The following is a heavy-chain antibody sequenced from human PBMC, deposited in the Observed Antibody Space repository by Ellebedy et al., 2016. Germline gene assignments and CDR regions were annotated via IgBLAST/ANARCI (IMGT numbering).Heavy chain of an antibody. V-gene: IGHV4-61*08. CDR3: AGRRTDSSGYFIY. J-gene: IGHJ4*02. CDR1: GGSISSGDYY. D-gene: IGHD3-22*01. Sequence: SETLSLTXTVSGGSISSGDYYWSWIRQPPGKGLEWIGYIYYSGSTYYNPSLKSRVTISVDTSKKQFSLKLSSVTAADTAVYYCAGRRTDSSGYFIYWGQGTLVTVSS. CDR2: IYYSGST.